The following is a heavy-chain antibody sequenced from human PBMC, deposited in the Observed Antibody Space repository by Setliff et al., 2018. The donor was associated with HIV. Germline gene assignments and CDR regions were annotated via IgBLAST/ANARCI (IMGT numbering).Heavy chain of an antibody. Sequence: SETLSLTCDVSGDSFTTTSHSWAWLRQPAGRGLEWIGHVYSRGNTYYNTSLASRVSILMSTSEIQFSLTLNSVTAADTAKYYCARGRLMGSSVLFFDFCGQGILVTVSS. CDR3: ARGRLMGSSVLFFDF. D-gene: IGHD2-21*01. V-gene: IGHV4-61*09. CDR2: VYSRGNT. CDR1: GDSFTTTSHS. J-gene: IGHJ4*02.